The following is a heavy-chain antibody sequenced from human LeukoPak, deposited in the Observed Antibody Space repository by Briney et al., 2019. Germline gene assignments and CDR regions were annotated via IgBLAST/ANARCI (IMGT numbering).Heavy chain of an antibody. V-gene: IGHV4-39*07. D-gene: IGHD5-18*01. Sequence: SETLSLTCTVSGGFISSSNYYWGWIRQPPGKGLEWIGTIYYSGTTYYNPSLKSRVTISVDTSRNQFSLNLSSVTAADTAVYYCESGTPQLWSSFWGQGTLVTVSS. CDR2: IYYSGTT. J-gene: IGHJ4*02. CDR3: ESGTPQLWSSF. CDR1: GGFISSSNYY.